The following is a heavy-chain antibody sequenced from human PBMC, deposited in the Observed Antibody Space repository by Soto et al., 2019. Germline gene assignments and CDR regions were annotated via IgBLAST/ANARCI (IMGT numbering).Heavy chain of an antibody. V-gene: IGHV1-2*04. Sequence: ASVKVSCKASGYTFTGYYMHWVRQAPGQGLEWMRWINPNSGGTNYAQKFQCWVTMTRDTSISTAYRELSRLRSDDTAVYYCARDGNDVWSGYYTGIKYYYNGMDFWGQGTTVTVSS. D-gene: IGHD3-3*01. CDR3: ARDGNDVWSGYYTGIKYYYNGMDF. CDR2: INPNSGGT. J-gene: IGHJ6*02. CDR1: GYTFTGYY.